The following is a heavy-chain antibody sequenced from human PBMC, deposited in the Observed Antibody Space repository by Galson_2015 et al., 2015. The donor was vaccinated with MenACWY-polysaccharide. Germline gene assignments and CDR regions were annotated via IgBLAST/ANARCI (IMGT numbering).Heavy chain of an antibody. J-gene: IGHJ3*02. CDR3: AREGSRIVFLAFDS. V-gene: IGHV3-33*01. Sequence: SLRLSCAASGSKFRGSGLHWVRQAPGKGLEWVAVIQYDGSQKQYIDSVRGRFSISRDNSKNTLYLEMNSLRAEDTALYYCAREGSRIVFLAFDSWGQGAMVIVSS. CDR2: IQYDGSQK. D-gene: IGHD3-10*02. CDR1: GSKFRGSG.